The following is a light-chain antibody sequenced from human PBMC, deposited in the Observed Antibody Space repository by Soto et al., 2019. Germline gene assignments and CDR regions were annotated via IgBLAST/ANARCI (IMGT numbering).Light chain of an antibody. J-gene: IGKJ5*01. Sequence: EVVMTQSPATLSVSPGERATLSCRASQSVGSLVAWYQQKPGQAPRLLMYAASTRATGIAARFTGSGSGTEFTLTISSLQTEDFAVYYCQQYNNWPITFGPGTRLEIK. CDR3: QQYNNWPIT. V-gene: IGKV3-15*01. CDR1: QSVGSL. CDR2: AAS.